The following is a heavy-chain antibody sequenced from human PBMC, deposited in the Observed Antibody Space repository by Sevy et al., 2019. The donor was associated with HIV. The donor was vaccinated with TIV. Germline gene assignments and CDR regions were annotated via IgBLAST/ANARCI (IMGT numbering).Heavy chain of an antibody. V-gene: IGHV4-39*01. CDR2: IYYTGTT. J-gene: IGHJ5*02. Sequence: SETLSLTCTVSGGSVRSSSYYWAWIRQPPGKGLECIGTIYYTGTTSYIPSLKSRLTISVDKSKMQLSLKLSSVTAADTATYYCARQEYSSSPFDPWGQGALVTVSS. CDR3: ARQEYSSSPFDP. CDR1: GGSVRSSSYY. D-gene: IGHD6-13*01.